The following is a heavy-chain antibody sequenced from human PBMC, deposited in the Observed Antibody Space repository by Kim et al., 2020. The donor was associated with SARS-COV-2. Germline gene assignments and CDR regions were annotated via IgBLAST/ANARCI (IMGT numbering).Heavy chain of an antibody. D-gene: IGHD3-9*01. J-gene: IGHJ4*02. CDR3: TREYYDILTGYYTH. CDR1: GFTFGDYA. V-gene: IGHV3-49*03. Sequence: GGSLRLSCTASGFTFGDYAMSWFRQAPGKGLEWVGFIRSKAYGGTTEYAASVKGRFTISRDDSKSIAYLQMNSLKTEDTAVYYCTREYYDILTGYYTHWGQGTLVTVSS. CDR2: IRSKAYGGTT.